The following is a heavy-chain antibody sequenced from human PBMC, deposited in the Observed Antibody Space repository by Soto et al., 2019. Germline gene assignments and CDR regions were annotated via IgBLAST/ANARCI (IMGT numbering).Heavy chain of an antibody. CDR3: ARDGDYGLLFGY. CDR2: IYHSGST. CDR1: GGSISSGGYC. Sequence: QLQLQESGSGLVKPSQTLSLTYAVSGGSISSGGYCWSWIRQPPGKGLEWIGYIYHSGSTYYNPSLKSRVTISVDRSKNQFSLKLSSVTAADTAVYYCARDGDYGLLFGYWGQGTLVTVSS. V-gene: IGHV4-30-2*01. J-gene: IGHJ4*02. D-gene: IGHD4-17*01.